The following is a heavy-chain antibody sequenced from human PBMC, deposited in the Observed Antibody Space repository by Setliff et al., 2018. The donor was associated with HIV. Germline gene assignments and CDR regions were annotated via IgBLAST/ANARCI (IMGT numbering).Heavy chain of an antibody. V-gene: IGHV3-73*01. CDR1: GFPFSGSA. CDR3: AASADGDCATTACTNWFDP. J-gene: IGHJ5*02. D-gene: IGHD1-1*01. CDR2: IKTQPINYAN. Sequence: GGSLRLSCAASGFPFSGSAIHWVSRASGKGLEWVGRIKTQPINYANAYGASMEGRITISRDDSKSTAYLQLSSLKVEDTAVYFCAASADGDCATTACTNWFDPRGQGTLVTVSS.